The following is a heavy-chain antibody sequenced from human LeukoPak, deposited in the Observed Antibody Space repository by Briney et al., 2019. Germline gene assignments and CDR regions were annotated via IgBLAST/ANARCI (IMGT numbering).Heavy chain of an antibody. CDR1: GFTFTSSA. CDR3: AALGEYSSSSYYFDY. J-gene: IGHJ4*02. Sequence: SVKVSCKASGFTFTSSAIQWVRQARGQRLEWIGWIVVGSGNTNYAQKFQERVTITRDMSTSTAYMELSSLRSEDTAVYYCAALGEYSSSSYYFDYWGQGTLVTVSS. CDR2: IVVGSGNT. V-gene: IGHV1-58*02. D-gene: IGHD6-6*01.